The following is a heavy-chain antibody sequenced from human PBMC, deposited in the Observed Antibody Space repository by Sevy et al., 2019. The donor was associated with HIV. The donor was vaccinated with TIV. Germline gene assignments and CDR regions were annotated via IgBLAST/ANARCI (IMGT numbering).Heavy chain of an antibody. D-gene: IGHD3-22*01. CDR2: IWYDGSNK. Sequence: GGSLRLSCAASGFTFSSYGMHWVRQAPGKGLEWVAVIWYDGSNKYYADSVKGRFTISRDNSKNTLYLQMNSLRAEDAAVYCCARPRRDYYDSSGSIGFDVWGQGTMVTVSS. CDR3: ARPRRDYYDSSGSIGFDV. J-gene: IGHJ3*01. CDR1: GFTFSSYG. V-gene: IGHV3-33*01.